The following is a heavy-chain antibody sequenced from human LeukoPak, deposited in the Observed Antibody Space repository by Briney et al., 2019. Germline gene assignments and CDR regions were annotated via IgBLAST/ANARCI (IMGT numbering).Heavy chain of an antibody. V-gene: IGHV3-23*01. CDR3: AKGRCSGPGCDSFDY. Sequence: GGSLRLSCAASGLGFGKYAMAWVRQAPGKGREGVSIISDDSRFTYHLDSGKGRSTMSRDNSQNTLYLHINSLTAEATAVYYCAKGRCSGPGCDSFDYWGQGALVTVSS. D-gene: IGHD5-12*01. J-gene: IGHJ4*02. CDR1: GLGFGKYA. CDR2: ISDDSRFT.